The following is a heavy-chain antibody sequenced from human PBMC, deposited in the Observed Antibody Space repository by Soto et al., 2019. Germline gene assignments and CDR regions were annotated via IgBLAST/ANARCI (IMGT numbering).Heavy chain of an antibody. CDR1: GYSFASYW. D-gene: IGHD6-13*01. J-gene: IGHJ5*02. CDR2: IYPGDSDT. CDR3: ARGQQLVRGWFDP. Sequence: GGALKISCKGSGYSFASYWIGWVRQMPGKGLEWMGIIYPGDSDTRYSPSLQGQVTISADKYISTAYLQLSSLKASDTAMYYWARGQQLVRGWFDPWGQGSLVTVSS. V-gene: IGHV5-51*01.